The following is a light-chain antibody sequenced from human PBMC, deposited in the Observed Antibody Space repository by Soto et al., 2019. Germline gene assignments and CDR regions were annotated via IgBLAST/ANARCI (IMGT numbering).Light chain of an antibody. CDR2: KAS. V-gene: IGKV1-5*03. CDR3: QQYNSYSRT. J-gene: IGKJ1*01. Sequence: DIQMTQSPSTVSASVGDRVTITCRASQSISSWLAWYQQKPGKAPKLLIYKASSLESGVPSRFSGSGSGTEFTLTISSLQPDDFATYYCQQYNSYSRTVGQGTKVDIK. CDR1: QSISSW.